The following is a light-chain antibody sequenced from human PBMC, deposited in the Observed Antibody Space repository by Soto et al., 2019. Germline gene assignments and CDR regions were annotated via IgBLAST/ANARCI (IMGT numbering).Light chain of an antibody. CDR1: QSISSW. CDR2: AAT. J-gene: IGKJ1*01. CDR3: QQSYSNPRT. V-gene: IGKV1-39*01. Sequence: DIQMTQSPSTLSASLGDRVTITCRASQSISSWLAWYQQKPGKAPNLLIYAATTLQSGVPSRFSGSGSGTDFTLTISSLQPEDFATYYCQQSYSNPRTFGQGTKVDIK.